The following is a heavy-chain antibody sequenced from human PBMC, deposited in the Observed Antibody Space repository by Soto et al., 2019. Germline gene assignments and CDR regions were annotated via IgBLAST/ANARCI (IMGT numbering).Heavy chain of an antibody. D-gene: IGHD3-22*01. CDR3: ARDGTAYYYDSSGYYGY. V-gene: IGHV3-7*05. J-gene: IGHJ4*02. Sequence: EVQLVESGGGLVQPGGSLRLSCAASGFTFSSYWMSWVRQAPGKGLEWVANIKQDGSEKYYVDSVKGRFTISRDNAKNSLYLQMNSLRAEDTAVYYCARDGTAYYYDSSGYYGYWGQGTLVTVSS. CDR1: GFTFSSYW. CDR2: IKQDGSEK.